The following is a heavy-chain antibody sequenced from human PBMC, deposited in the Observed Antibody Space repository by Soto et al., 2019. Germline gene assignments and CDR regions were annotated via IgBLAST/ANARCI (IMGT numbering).Heavy chain of an antibody. D-gene: IGHD3-3*01. CDR1: GFTFSSYA. CDR3: ARVAFYDFWSGYYKYFDY. CDR2: INSNGGST. V-gene: IGHV3-64*01. Sequence: GGSLRLSCAASGFTFSSYAMHWVRQAPGKGLEYVSAINSNGGSTYYANSVKGRFTISRDNSKSTLYLQMGSLRAEDMAVYYCARVAFYDFWSGYYKYFDYWGQRTLVTVSS. J-gene: IGHJ4*02.